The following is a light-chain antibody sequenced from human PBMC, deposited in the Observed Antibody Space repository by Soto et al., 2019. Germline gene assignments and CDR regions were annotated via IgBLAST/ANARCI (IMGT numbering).Light chain of an antibody. V-gene: IGKV3-15*01. J-gene: IGKJ5*01. CDR2: GAS. CDR3: QQYKNWPIT. CDR1: QSVSSN. Sequence: EVVLTQAAAALSVTTGERATLSCRASQSVSSNLAWYQQKPGQAPRLLIYGASTRATGIPARFSGSGSGTEFTLTISSLQSEDFAVYYCQQYKNWPITFGQGTRLQIK.